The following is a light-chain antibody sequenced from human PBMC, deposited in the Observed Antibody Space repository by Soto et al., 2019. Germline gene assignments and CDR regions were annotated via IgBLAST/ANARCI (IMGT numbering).Light chain of an antibody. Sequence: QSALTQPASVSGSPGQSITFSCTGTTDDIGAYNYVSWYQHHPGKAPKLLIYDVTDRPSGVSDRFSGSKSGTTASLTISGLQAEDDADYFCSSYTTVNTVVVFGGGTKLTVL. CDR3: SSYTTVNTVVV. CDR2: DVT. J-gene: IGLJ3*02. CDR1: TDDIGAYNY. V-gene: IGLV2-14*03.